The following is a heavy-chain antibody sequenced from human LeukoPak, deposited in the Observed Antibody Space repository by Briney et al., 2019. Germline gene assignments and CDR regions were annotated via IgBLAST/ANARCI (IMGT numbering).Heavy chain of an antibody. CDR2: IYYTGTT. Sequence: PSQTLSLTCAVSGGSISSSGYYWGWIRQPPGKGLEWIGSIYYTGTTYYNPSLKSRVTISVDTSKNQFSLKLSSVTAADTAVYYCGRAFYYDSSERYFQHWGQGTLVTVSS. J-gene: IGHJ1*01. CDR1: GGSISSSGYY. D-gene: IGHD3-22*01. V-gene: IGHV4-39*07. CDR3: GRAFYYDSSERYFQH.